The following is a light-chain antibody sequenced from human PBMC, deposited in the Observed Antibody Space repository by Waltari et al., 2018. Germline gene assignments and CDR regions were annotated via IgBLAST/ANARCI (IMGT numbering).Light chain of an antibody. CDR2: AAS. CDR3: QQSYSTPYT. J-gene: IGKJ2*01. CDR1: QTVNTY. Sequence: DILLTQSPVFLSAFVGDRVTISCRSSQTVNTYLNWYQQKLGEAPKLLIYAASTLQSGVPPRFRSTGSGTVVTLTILSLQPEDFATYFCQQSYSTPYTFGPGTTVEI. V-gene: IGKV1-39*01.